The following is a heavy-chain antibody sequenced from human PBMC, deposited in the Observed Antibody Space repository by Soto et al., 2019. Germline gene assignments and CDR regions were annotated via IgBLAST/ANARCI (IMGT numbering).Heavy chain of an antibody. CDR2: INPNSGGT. CDR3: ARGSLAVVTENWFDP. V-gene: IGHV1-2*04. D-gene: IGHD2-15*01. CDR1: GYTFTGYY. Sequence: GASVKVSCKASGYTFTGYYMHWVRQAPGQGLEWMGWINPNSGGTNYAQKCQGWVTMTRDTSISTAYMELSRLRSDDTAVYYGARGSLAVVTENWFDPWGQGTLVTVSS. J-gene: IGHJ5*02.